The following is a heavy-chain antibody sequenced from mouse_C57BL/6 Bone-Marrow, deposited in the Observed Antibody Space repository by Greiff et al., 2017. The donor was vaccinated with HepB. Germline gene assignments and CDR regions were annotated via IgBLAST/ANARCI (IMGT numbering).Heavy chain of an antibody. J-gene: IGHJ2*01. V-gene: IGHV1-53*01. D-gene: IGHD2-3*01. CDR1: GYTFTSYW. Sequence: QVQLQQSGTELVKPGASVKLSCKASGYTFTSYWMHWVKQRPGQGLEWIGNINPSNGGTNYNEKFKSKATLTVDKSYSTAYMQLSSLTSEDSAVYYCARGHDGYWGYFDYWGQGTTLTISS. CDR2: INPSNGGT. CDR3: ARGHDGYWGYFDY.